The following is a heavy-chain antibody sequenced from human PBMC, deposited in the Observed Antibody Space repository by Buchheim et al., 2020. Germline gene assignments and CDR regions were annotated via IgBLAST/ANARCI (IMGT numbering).Heavy chain of an antibody. CDR2: INHSGST. Sequence: QVQLQQWGAGLLKPSETLSLTCAVYGGSFSGYYWSWIRQPPGKGLEWIGEINHSGSTNYNPSLQSRVTISVDKSKNQFSLKLSSGTAADTAVYYCARRGKSYYYYYGMDVWGQGTT. D-gene: IGHD3-10*01. J-gene: IGHJ6*02. V-gene: IGHV4-34*01. CDR3: ARRGKSYYYYYGMDV. CDR1: GGSFSGYY.